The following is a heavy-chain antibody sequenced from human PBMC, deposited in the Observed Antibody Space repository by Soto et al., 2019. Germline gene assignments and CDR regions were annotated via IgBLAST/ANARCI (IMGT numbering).Heavy chain of an antibody. CDR2: IIPIFGTA. J-gene: IGHJ6*02. Sequence: SVKVSCKASGGTFSSYAISWVRQAPGQGLEWMGGIIPIFGTANYAQKFQGRVTITADESTSTAYMELSSLRSEDTAVYYCARNRYGYLSYYYYGIDVWGQGTPVTVSS. V-gene: IGHV1-69*13. D-gene: IGHD5-18*01. CDR3: ARNRYGYLSYYYYGIDV. CDR1: GGTFSSYA.